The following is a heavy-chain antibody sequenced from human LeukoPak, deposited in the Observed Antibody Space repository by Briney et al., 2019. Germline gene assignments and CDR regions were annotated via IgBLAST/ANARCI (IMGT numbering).Heavy chain of an antibody. CDR2: ISSGSSTI. V-gene: IGHV3-48*01. Sequence: GGSLRLSCAASRFTFSSYGMNWVRQAPGKGLEWLSYISSGSSTIYSADSVKGRFTISRDNSKNTLYLQMNSLRAEDTAVYYCARQGRPGAAAGLDYWGQGTLVTVSS. J-gene: IGHJ4*02. CDR1: RFTFSSYG. D-gene: IGHD6-13*01. CDR3: ARQGRPGAAAGLDY.